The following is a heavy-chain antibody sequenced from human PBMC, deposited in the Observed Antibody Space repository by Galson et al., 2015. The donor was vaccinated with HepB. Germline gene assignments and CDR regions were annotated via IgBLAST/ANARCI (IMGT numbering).Heavy chain of an antibody. V-gene: IGHV3-30-3*01. J-gene: IGHJ4*02. D-gene: IGHD6-19*01. Sequence: SLRLSCAASGFTFSNYAMHWVRQAPGKGLEWVAVISNDGSNKYYADSVKGRFTMSRDNSKNTLYLQMNSLRTEDTAMFYCARAFDSGYSSGWGTGDYWGQGTLVTVSS. CDR3: ARAFDSGYSSGWGTGDY. CDR1: GFTFSNYA. CDR2: ISNDGSNK.